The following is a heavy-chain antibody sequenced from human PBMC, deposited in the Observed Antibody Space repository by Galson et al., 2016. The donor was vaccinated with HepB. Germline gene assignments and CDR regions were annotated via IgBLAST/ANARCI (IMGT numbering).Heavy chain of an antibody. V-gene: IGHV5-51*01. CDR2: IYPGDSDT. CDR3: ARGGGIVTTTAFDY. D-gene: IGHD5-12*01. Sequence: QSGAEVKKPGESLKISCKGSGYSFTNYWIGWVRQMPGKGLEWVGIIYPGDSDTRYSPSFQGQVTISADKSSTTAYLQLSSLQASDSAFYYCARGGGIVTTTAFDYWGQGTLLTVSS. CDR1: GYSFTNYW. J-gene: IGHJ4*02.